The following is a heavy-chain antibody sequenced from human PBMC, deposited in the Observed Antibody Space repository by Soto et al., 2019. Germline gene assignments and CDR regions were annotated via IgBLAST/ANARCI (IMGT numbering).Heavy chain of an antibody. Sequence: QVQLQQWGAGLLKPSETLSLTCAVYGGSFSGYYWSWIRQPPGKGLEWIGEINHSGSTNYNPSLKSRVTISVDPSKNQFSLKLSSVTAADTAVYYCARVYSIGGATGGWFDPWGQGTLVTVSS. V-gene: IGHV4-34*01. CDR3: ARVYSIGGATGGWFDP. CDR2: INHSGST. D-gene: IGHD1-26*01. J-gene: IGHJ5*02. CDR1: GGSFSGYY.